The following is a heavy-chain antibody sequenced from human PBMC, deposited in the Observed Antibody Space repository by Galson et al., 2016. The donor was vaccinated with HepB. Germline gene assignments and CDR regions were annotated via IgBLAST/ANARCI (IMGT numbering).Heavy chain of an antibody. V-gene: IGHV1-58*01. D-gene: IGHD6-19*01. Sequence: SVKVSCKASGFTFTNSAVQWVRQARGQRPEWIGWIVVGSGNTESAQKFRERVTITRDLSTTTAYLELNSLRSEDTAVYYCAAGGRGWIPDFWGQGTLVTVSS. CDR2: IVVGSGNT. J-gene: IGHJ4*02. CDR1: GFTFTNSA. CDR3: AAGGRGWIPDF.